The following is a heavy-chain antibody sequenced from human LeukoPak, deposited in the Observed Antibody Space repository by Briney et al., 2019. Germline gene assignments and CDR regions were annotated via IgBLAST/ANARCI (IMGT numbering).Heavy chain of an antibody. J-gene: IGHJ4*02. CDR3: TKDAGYASDY. CDR1: GFSFSTTW. D-gene: IGHD2-15*01. Sequence: GGSLRPSCAASGFSFSTTWVHWVRQAPGKGLEWVALIYSDSSRTTYADSVKGRFTISRDNAKNTVYLQMSSLRVEDTAVYFCTKDAGYASDYWGQGILVPVSS. V-gene: IGHV3-74*01. CDR2: IYSDSSRT.